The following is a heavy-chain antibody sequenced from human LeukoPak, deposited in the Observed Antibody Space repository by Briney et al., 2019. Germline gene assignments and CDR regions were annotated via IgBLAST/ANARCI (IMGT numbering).Heavy chain of an antibody. CDR1: GGSISSHY. J-gene: IGHJ5*02. D-gene: IGHD3-10*01. Sequence: SETLSLTCTVSGGSISSHYWSWIRQPPGKGLEWIGYIYYGGSTNYNPSLKSRVTISVDTSKNQFSLKLSSVTAADTAVYYCARRGLFGFDPWGQGTLVTVSS. CDR3: ARRGLFGFDP. CDR2: IYYGGST. V-gene: IGHV4-59*11.